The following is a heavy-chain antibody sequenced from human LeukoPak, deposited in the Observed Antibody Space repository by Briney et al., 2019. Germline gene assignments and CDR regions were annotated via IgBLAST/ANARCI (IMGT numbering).Heavy chain of an antibody. Sequence: SETLSLTCAVYGGSFSGYYWSWIRQPPGKGLEWIGEINHSGSTNYNPSLKSRVTISVDTSKNPFSLKLSSVTAAATAVYYCASVYGSGRNNWFDPWGQGTLVTVSS. CDR1: GGSFSGYY. V-gene: IGHV4-34*01. D-gene: IGHD3-10*01. J-gene: IGHJ5*02. CDR2: INHSGST. CDR3: ASVYGSGRNNWFDP.